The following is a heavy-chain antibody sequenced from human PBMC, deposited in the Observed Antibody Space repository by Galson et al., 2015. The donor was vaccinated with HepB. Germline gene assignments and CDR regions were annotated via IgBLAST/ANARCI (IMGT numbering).Heavy chain of an antibody. D-gene: IGHD1-26*01. CDR2: IYTSGST. V-gene: IGHV4-61*02. CDR3: ARAGFGGSYSHFDY. J-gene: IGHJ4*02. CDR1: GGSISSGSYY. Sequence: TLSLTCTVSGGSISSGSYYWSWIRQPAGKGLEWIGRIYTSGSTNYNPSLKSRVTMSVDTSKNQFSLKLSSVTAADTAVYYCARAGFGGSYSHFDYWGQGTLVTVSS.